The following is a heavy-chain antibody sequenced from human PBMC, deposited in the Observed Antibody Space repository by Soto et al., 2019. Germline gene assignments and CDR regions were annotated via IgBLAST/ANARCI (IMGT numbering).Heavy chain of an antibody. CDR1: GGPMYSYF. Sequence: SETLSLTCTVAGGPMYSYFWSWIRQPPGKGLEWIGHIYEGGSTSYNPSLKSRVTFSVDRSKNQVSLKLRSVTAADTAVYYCARADRKWLDPWGQGIKVTVSS. CDR3: ARADRKWLDP. J-gene: IGHJ5*02. CDR2: IYEGGST. V-gene: IGHV4-59*01.